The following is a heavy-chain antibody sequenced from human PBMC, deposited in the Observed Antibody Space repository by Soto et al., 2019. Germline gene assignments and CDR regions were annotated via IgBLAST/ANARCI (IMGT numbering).Heavy chain of an antibody. CDR3: ARSRRTTVTNNWFDP. CDR2: INPNSGGT. J-gene: IGHJ5*02. CDR1: GYTFTGYY. V-gene: IGHV1-2*04. Sequence: ASVKVSCKASGYTFTGYYMHWVRQAPGQGLEWMGWINPNSGGTNYAQKFQGWVTMTRDTSISTAYMELSRLRSDDTAVYYCARSRRTTVTNNWFDPWGQGTLVTVSS. D-gene: IGHD4-17*01.